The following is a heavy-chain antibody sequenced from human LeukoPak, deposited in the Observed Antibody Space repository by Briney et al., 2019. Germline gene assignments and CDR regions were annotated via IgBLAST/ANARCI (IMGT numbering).Heavy chain of an antibody. Sequence: PGGSLRLSCAASGFTFKTYTMHWVRQAPGMGLEWVSSISSSSSYIFYADSVKGRFTISRDNAKNSLYLQMSSLRAEDAAVYYCAREGGYQYYNAMDVWGQGTTVTVSS. V-gene: IGHV3-21*01. J-gene: IGHJ6*02. CDR2: ISSSSSYI. CDR1: GFTFKTYT. D-gene: IGHD3-16*01. CDR3: AREGGYQYYNAMDV.